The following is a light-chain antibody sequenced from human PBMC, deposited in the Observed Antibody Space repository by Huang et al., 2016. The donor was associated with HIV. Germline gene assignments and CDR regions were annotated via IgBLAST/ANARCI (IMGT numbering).Light chain of an antibody. Sequence: DIQMTQSPSSLSASFGDRVTITCRASQSISTYLHWYQQKPGKAPKLLIHAASNLQSCVPSRFSGSGSGTDFTLTITNLQPEDFAIYYCQQSFNSPLFGPGTRVDVK. CDR2: AAS. CDR3: QQSFNSPL. J-gene: IGKJ3*01. V-gene: IGKV1-39*01. CDR1: QSISTY.